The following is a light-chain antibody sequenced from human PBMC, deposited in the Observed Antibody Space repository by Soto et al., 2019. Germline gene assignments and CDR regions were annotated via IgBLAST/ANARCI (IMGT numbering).Light chain of an antibody. V-gene: IGKV3-20*01. CDR1: QIIRTS. CDR2: GAS. CDR3: QQYGSSPYT. Sequence: EIVLTQSPGTLSLSPGERATLSCRASQIIRTSLAWYQQKPGQAPRLLIYGASSRATGIPYRFSGSGSGTDFSLTISRLEPEDFAVYFCQQYGSSPYTFGQGTKLEIK. J-gene: IGKJ2*01.